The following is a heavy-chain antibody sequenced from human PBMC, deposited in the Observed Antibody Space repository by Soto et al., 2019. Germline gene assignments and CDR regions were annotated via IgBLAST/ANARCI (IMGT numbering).Heavy chain of an antibody. D-gene: IGHD6-19*01. V-gene: IGHV4-59*08. CDR3: ACHGHPEVAGDFAY. CDR1: GGSISRYY. J-gene: IGHJ4*02. Sequence: PSQTLSLTCTVSGGSISRYYWSLIRQPPGKGLEWIGYIYYSGSTNYNPSLKSRVTISVDTSKNQFSLKLSSVTAADTAVYYCACHGHPEVAGDFAYWGQGTLVTVSS. CDR2: IYYSGST.